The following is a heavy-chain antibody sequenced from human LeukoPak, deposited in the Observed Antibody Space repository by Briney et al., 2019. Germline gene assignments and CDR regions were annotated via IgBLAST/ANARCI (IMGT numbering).Heavy chain of an antibody. D-gene: IGHD3-3*01. CDR2: IYWNDDK. Sequence: SGPTLVKPTQTLTLTCTFSGFSLSTSGVGVGWIRQPPGKALEWLALIYWNDDKRYSPSLKSRLTITKDTSKNQVVLTMTNMDPVDTATYYCASTIFGVVKGGFDYWGQGTLVTVSS. CDR3: ASTIFGVVKGGFDY. V-gene: IGHV2-5*01. CDR1: GFSLSTSGVG. J-gene: IGHJ4*02.